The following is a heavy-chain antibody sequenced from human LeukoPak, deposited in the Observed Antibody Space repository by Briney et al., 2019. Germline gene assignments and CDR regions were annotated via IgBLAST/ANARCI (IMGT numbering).Heavy chain of an antibody. CDR3: AKDRTIFGVAPYANP. J-gene: IGHJ5*02. V-gene: IGHV3-30*02. Sequence: PGGSLRLSCAASGFTFSSYGMHWVRQAPGKGLEWVAFIRYDGSNKYYADSVKGRFTISRDNSKNTLYLQMNSLRAEDTAVYYCAKDRTIFGVAPYANPWGQGTLVTVSS. D-gene: IGHD3-3*01. CDR1: GFTFSSYG. CDR2: IRYDGSNK.